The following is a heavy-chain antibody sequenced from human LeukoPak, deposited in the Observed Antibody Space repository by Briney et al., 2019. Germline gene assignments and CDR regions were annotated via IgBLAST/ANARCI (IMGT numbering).Heavy chain of an antibody. V-gene: IGHV3-33*01. Sequence: GGSLRFSCAASGFTFSSYGMHWVRQAPGKGLEWVAVIWYDGSNKYYADSVKGRFTISRDNSKNTLYLQMNSLRAEDTAVYYCARDGYCSSTSCAPGDYWGQGTLVTVSS. CDR2: IWYDGSNK. J-gene: IGHJ4*02. D-gene: IGHD2-2*03. CDR3: ARDGYCSSTSCAPGDY. CDR1: GFTFSSYG.